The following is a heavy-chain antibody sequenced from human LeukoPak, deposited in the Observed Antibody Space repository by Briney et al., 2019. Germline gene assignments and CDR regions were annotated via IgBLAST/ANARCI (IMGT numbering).Heavy chain of an antibody. D-gene: IGHD1-26*01. CDR3: ATTRGSYMHSFDY. CDR1: GASLISYY. Sequence: SETLSLTCTVSGASLISYYWSWFRHPPGKGLEWIGYIYYSGSTNYNPSLKSRVTISVDTSKNQFSLKLSSVTAADTAVYYCATTRGSYMHSFDYWGQGTLVTVSS. CDR2: IYYSGST. J-gene: IGHJ4*02. V-gene: IGHV4-59*13.